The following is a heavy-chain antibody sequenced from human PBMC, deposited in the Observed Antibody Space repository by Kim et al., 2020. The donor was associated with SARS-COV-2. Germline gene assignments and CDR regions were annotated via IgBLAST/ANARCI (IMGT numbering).Heavy chain of an antibody. CDR3: AGEGLYNNFDP. D-gene: IGHD1-20*01. J-gene: IGHJ5*02. CDR1: GDSIRSHY. V-gene: IGHV4-59*11. CDR2: IYSSGTT. Sequence: SETLSLTCTVSGDSIRSHYWTWIRQSPGKGLEWIGYIYSSGTTKYNPSLNGRVTLSVDMSKNQFSLALTYVTAADTAVYYCAGEGLYNNFDPWGQGKLVTVSS.